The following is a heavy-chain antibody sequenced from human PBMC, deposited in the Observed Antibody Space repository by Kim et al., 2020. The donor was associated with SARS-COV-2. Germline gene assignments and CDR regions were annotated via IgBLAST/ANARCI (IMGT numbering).Heavy chain of an antibody. V-gene: IGHV1-69*13. CDR2: IIPIFGTA. CDR3: ARGVLNYYDSHRAYFDY. CDR1: GGTFSSYA. Sequence: SVKVSCKASGGTFSSYAISWVRQAPGQGLEWMGGIIPIFGTANYAQKFQGRVTITADESTSTAYMELSSLRSEDTAVYYCARGVLNYYDSHRAYFDYWGQGTLVTVSS. J-gene: IGHJ4*02. D-gene: IGHD3-22*01.